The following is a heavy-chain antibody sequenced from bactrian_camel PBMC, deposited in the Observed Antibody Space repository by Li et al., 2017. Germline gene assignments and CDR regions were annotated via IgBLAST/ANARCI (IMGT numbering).Heavy chain of an antibody. V-gene: IGHV3S6*01. Sequence: QLVESGGGSVQTGGSLRLSCAASEFIHVSECMAWFRQVPGKEREAVAGVYTGDNNPYYSDSVKGRFVVSQGSAKNTVYLQMRSLEPEDTAMYYCAAEFRFRGRPCSMVWKDYAYRGQGTQVTVS. CDR3: AAEFRFRGRPCSMVWKDYAY. CDR2: VYTGDNNP. CDR1: EFIHVSEC. D-gene: IGHD3*01. J-gene: IGHJ4*01.